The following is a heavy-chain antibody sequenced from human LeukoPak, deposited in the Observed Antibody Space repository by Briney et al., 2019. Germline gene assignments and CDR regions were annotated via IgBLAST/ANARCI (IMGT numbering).Heavy chain of an antibody. CDR2: IWYDGSNK. J-gene: IGHJ4*02. V-gene: IGHV3-33*01. Sequence: GGSLRLSCAASGFTFSSYGMHWVRQAPGKGLEWVALIWYDGSNKFYEDSVKGRFTISRDNPKNTVFLQMNSLTAEDTAVYYCARDDFYYDSSGYSTFDYWGQGTLVTVPS. D-gene: IGHD3-22*01. CDR3: ARDDFYYDSSGYSTFDY. CDR1: GFTFSSYG.